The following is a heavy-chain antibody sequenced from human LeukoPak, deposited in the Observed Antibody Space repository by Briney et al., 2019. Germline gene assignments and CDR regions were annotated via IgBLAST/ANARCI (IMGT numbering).Heavy chain of an antibody. CDR3: AGGAPETALAYCGDDCHKFYYYYFFGLDI. J-gene: IGHJ6*02. V-gene: IGHV4-59*11. CDR2: IYYTGST. Sequence: SETLSLTCTVSGGAISSHYWSWMRQSPGKGLEWIGYIYYTGSTNYNPSLKSRVTISLDTSKKQFSLQLSSVTAADTAVYYCAGGAPETALAYCGDDCHKFYYYYFFGLDIWGQGTTVTVSS. D-gene: IGHD2-21*02. CDR1: GGAISSHY.